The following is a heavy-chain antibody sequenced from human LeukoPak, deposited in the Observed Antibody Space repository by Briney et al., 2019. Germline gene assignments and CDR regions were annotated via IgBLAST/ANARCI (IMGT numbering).Heavy chain of an antibody. V-gene: IGHV1-18*04. CDR2: ISAYNGNT. CDR3: ARDWIRSSGYYFGY. D-gene: IGHD3-22*01. J-gene: IGHJ4*02. CDR1: GYTFTDYY. Sequence: ASVKVSCKASGYTFTDYYMHWVRQAPGQGLEWMGWISAYNGNTNYAQKLQGRVTMTTDTSTSTAYMELRSLRSDDTAVYYCARDWIRSSGYYFGYWGQGTLVTVSS.